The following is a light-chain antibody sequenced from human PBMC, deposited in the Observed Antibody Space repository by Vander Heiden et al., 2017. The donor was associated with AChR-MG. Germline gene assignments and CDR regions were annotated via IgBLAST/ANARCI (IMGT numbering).Light chain of an antibody. CDR2: EVS. Sequence: QSALTQPPSASGSPGQSVTISCTGTSSDVGGYNYVSWYQQHPGKAPKLMIYEVSKRPSGVPDRLSGSKSGNTASLTVSGLLAEDEADYYCSSYAGSYTVVFGGGTKLTVL. CDR1: SSDVGGYNY. CDR3: SSYAGSYTVV. V-gene: IGLV2-8*01. J-gene: IGLJ3*02.